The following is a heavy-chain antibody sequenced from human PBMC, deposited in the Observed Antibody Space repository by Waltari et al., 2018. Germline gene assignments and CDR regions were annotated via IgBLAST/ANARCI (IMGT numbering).Heavy chain of an antibody. V-gene: IGHV4-59*11. CDR2: IQYTGST. D-gene: IGHD6-13*01. J-gene: IGHJ4*02. CDR1: SGPLFSHS. Sequence: QLQLQESGPGLVKPSETLSLTCAVSSGPLFSHSWSWIRQPPGKGLEWIGHIQYTGSTNYNPSLKSRVTVSLDTPKMQFSLTLSSLTAADTAIYYCARAKRLAEAGIIEHWGQGTLVTVSA. CDR3: ARAKRLAEAGIIEH.